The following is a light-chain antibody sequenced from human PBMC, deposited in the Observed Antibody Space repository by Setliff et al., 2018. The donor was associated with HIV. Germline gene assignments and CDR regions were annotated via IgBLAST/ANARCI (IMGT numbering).Light chain of an antibody. CDR1: SSDVGGYNY. CDR3: SSYTSRSTYVV. CDR2: EVN. J-gene: IGLJ2*01. Sequence: SVLTQPASVSESPGQSITISCTGTSSDVGGYNYVSWYQQHPGKAPKLSIYEVNNRPSGVSNRFSGSKSGNTASLTIPRLQAEDEADYYCSSYTSRSTYVVFGGGTKVTVL. V-gene: IGLV2-14*01.